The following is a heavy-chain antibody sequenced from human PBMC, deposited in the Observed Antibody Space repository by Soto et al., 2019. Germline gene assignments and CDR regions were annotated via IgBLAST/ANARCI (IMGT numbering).Heavy chain of an antibody. Sequence: QVQLVQSGAELKKPGASVKVSCKASGYTFTSYGISWVRQAPGQGLEWMGWISTYNGNTKYAQKLQGRVNMTTDTSTRTAYMELRSRRSDDTAVFYCAREMVRGVGSDYCGQGTLVNVSS. V-gene: IGHV1-18*01. CDR1: GYTFTSYG. CDR2: ISTYNGNT. CDR3: AREMVRGVGSDY. J-gene: IGHJ4*02. D-gene: IGHD3-10*01.